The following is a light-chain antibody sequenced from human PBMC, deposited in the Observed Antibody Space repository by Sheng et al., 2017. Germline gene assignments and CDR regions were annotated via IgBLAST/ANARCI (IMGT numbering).Light chain of an antibody. V-gene: IGLV2-14*01. J-gene: IGLJ3*02. Sequence: QSALTQPASLSGSPGQSITISCTGTSSDVGGYHHVSWYQQFPGKAPKLLIYDVINRPSGVSNRFSGSKSGNTASLTISGLQADDEAYYYCSSYTSTASWVFGGGTKLTVL. CDR2: DVI. CDR1: SSDVGGYHH. CDR3: SSYTSTASWV.